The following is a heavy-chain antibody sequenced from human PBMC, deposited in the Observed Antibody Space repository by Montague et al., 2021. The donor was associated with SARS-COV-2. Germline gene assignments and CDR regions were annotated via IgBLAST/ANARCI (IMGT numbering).Heavy chain of an antibody. CDR2: IYYNGYT. Sequence: SETLSLTCTVSGDSISTYYWSWIWQPPGKGLELIGYIYYNGYTNYNPSLKSRVTISVDTSKNQFSLRLSSVTAADTAVYFCARGGATYYYDTSGYVNAFDIWGQGTMVTVSS. CDR3: ARGGATYYYDTSGYVNAFDI. CDR1: GDSISTYY. J-gene: IGHJ3*02. D-gene: IGHD3-22*01. V-gene: IGHV4-59*01.